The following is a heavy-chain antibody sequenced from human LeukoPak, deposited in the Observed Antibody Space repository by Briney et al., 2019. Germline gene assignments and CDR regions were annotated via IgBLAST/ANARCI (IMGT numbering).Heavy chain of an antibody. V-gene: IGHV3-7*01. CDR1: GFTFSSYW. Sequence: GGSLRLSCAASGFTFSSYWMSWVRQAPGKGLEWVANIEQDGSEKYYVDSVKGRFTISRDNAKNSLYLQMNSLRAEDTAVYYCAREEFVVVPAATPYYYYGMDVWGQGTTVTVSS. CDR2: IEQDGSEK. CDR3: AREEFVVVPAATPYYYYGMDV. D-gene: IGHD2-2*01. J-gene: IGHJ6*02.